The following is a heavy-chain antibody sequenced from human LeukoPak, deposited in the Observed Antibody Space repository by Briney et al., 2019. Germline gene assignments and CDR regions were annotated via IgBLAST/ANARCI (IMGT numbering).Heavy chain of an antibody. V-gene: IGHV4-61*02. D-gene: IGHD2-21*02. CDR2: AYISGST. J-gene: IGHJ5*02. Sequence: SETLSLTCTVSGGSISSGSYYWSWIRQPAGKRLEWIGRAYISGSTNYNPSFTSRVTISVDTSKNQLSLKLTSVTAGDTAVYYCARRRKGDWLNWFDPWGQGALVTVSS. CDR1: GGSISSGSYY. CDR3: ARRRKGDWLNWFDP.